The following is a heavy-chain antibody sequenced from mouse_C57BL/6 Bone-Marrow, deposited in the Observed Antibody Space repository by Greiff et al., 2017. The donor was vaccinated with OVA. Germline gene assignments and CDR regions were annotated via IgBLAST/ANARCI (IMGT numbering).Heavy chain of an antibody. CDR3: ARKSGTYYFDY. Sequence: VQLQQSGAELARPGASVKLSCKASGYTFTSYGISWVKQRTGQGLEWIGEIYPRSGNTYYNEKFKGKATLTADKSSSTAYMELRSLTSEDAAVYFCARKSGTYYFDYWGQGTTLTVSS. J-gene: IGHJ2*01. CDR2: IYPRSGNT. CDR1: GYTFTSYG. D-gene: IGHD3-1*01. V-gene: IGHV1-81*01.